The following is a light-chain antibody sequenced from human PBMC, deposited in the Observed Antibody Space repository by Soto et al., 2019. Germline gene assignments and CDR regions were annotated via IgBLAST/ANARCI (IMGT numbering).Light chain of an antibody. V-gene: IGLV3-21*04. J-gene: IGLJ2*01. Sequence: SYELTQPPSVSVAPGKTARITCGGNNIGSKSVHWYQQKPGQAPVLVIYYDSDRPSGIPERFSGSNSGNTATLTISRVEAGDEADYYCQVWDSYVVFGGGTQLTVL. CDR1: NIGSKS. CDR2: YDS. CDR3: QVWDSYVV.